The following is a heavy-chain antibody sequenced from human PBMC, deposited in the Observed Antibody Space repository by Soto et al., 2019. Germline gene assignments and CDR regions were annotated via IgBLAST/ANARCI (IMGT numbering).Heavy chain of an antibody. CDR2: ISGSGDGT. J-gene: IGHJ6*02. CDR1: GFTVNSHV. V-gene: IGHV3-23*01. D-gene: IGHD3-22*01. CDR3: TKSRGFGGIDV. Sequence: GGSLRLGSAVSGFTVNSHVMSWVRQAPGKGLEWVSSISGSGDGTYYGDSVKGRFTISRDSSSSTVYLEMKNLRGEDTAVYFCTKSRGFGGIDVWGQGTTVTVSS.